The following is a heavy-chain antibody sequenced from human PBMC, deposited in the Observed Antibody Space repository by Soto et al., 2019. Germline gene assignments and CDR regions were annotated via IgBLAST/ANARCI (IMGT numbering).Heavy chain of an antibody. CDR3: ARDPRGYSYGYTWNHNYYYYGMDV. Sequence: GASVKVSRNASGYTFTSYAMSWVRLAPGQGLEWMGRINPSGGSTSYAQKFQGRVTMTRDTSTSTVYMELSSLRSEDTAVYYCARDPRGYSYGYTWNHNYYYYGMDVWGQGTTVTVSS. J-gene: IGHJ6*02. CDR1: GYTFTSYA. CDR2: INPSGGST. D-gene: IGHD5-18*01. V-gene: IGHV1-46*01.